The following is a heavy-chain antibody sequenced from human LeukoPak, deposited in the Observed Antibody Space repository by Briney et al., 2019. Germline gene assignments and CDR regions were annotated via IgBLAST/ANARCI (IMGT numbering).Heavy chain of an antibody. CDR3: ARDRIAARPLTGFDP. CDR1: AAFISSGYYW. Sequence: RSDPLSLTHTLAAAFISSGYYWWGWIPQTQGNGLEWIGDIDGTGSTYYNPSLKSRVTISVDRSKHQFSLKLSSVTAADTAVYYCARDRIAARPLTGFDPWGQGTLVTVSS. CDR2: IDGTGST. J-gene: IGHJ5*02. V-gene: IGHV4-30-2*01. D-gene: IGHD6-6*01.